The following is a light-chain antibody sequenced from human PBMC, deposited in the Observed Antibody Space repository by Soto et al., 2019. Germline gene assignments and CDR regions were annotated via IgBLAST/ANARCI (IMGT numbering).Light chain of an antibody. V-gene: IGKV3-20*01. Sequence: DIVLTQSPGSLSLSPGERATLSCRASQSVDSSFFAWYQQKPGQAPRLLIYGASKSATGTPDRFSGSGSGTDFTLTITRLEPEDFAVYYCQQYVSSVTFGQGTKVEIK. CDR1: QSVDSSF. CDR3: QQYVSSVT. J-gene: IGKJ1*01. CDR2: GAS.